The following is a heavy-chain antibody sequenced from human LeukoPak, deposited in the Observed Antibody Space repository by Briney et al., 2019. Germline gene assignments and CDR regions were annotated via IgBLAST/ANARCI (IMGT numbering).Heavy chain of an antibody. CDR2: IYYSGST. J-gene: IGHJ4*02. V-gene: IGHV4-59*01. CDR3: ARGKYRVATSY. D-gene: IGHD5-12*01. CDR1: GCSISSYY. Sequence: SETLSLTCTVSGCSISSYYWSWIRQPPGKGLEWIGYIYYSGSTNYNPSLKSRDTISVDTSKNQFYLKLSSVTAADTAVYYCARGKYRVATSYWGQGTLVTVSS.